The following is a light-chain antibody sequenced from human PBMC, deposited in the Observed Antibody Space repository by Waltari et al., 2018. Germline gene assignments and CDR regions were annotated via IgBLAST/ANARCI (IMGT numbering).Light chain of an antibody. J-gene: IGLJ3*02. CDR3: QTGGHGAWV. CDR1: SGHSSNV. V-gene: IGLV4-69*01. Sequence: QLVLTQSPSASASLGASVKLTCTLSSGHSSNVIAWLQLRPETGPRYLMKVNSDGSHTKRVEIPDRFSGSSSGAERSLTISNLQSEDEADYFCQTGGHGAWVFGGGTTLTVL. CDR2: VNSDGSH.